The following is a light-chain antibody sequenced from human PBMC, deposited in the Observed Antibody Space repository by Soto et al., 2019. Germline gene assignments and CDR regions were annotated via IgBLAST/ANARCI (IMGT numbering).Light chain of an antibody. CDR2: DVS. CDR3: SSYTSSSTRV. V-gene: IGLV2-14*01. CDR1: SRDVGGYNY. J-gene: IGLJ2*01. Sequence: QSVLTQPASVSGSPGQSISISCTGTSRDVGGYNYVSWYQQYPGKAPKLMIYDVSNRPSGVSNRFSGSKSGNTASLTISGLQAEDEADYYCSSYTSSSTRVFGGGTKVTVL.